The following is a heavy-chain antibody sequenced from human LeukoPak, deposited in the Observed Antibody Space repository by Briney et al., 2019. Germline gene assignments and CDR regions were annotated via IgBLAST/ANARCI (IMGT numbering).Heavy chain of an antibody. CDR3: ARADSSGYYYSGAFDI. D-gene: IGHD3-22*01. Sequence: GGSLRLSCAASGFTFSSYSMNWVRQAPGKGLEWVSYISSSSTIYYADSVKGRFTISRDNAKNSLYLQMNSLRDEDTAVYYCARADSSGYYYSGAFDIWGQGTMVTVSS. CDR1: GFTFSSYS. V-gene: IGHV3-48*02. CDR2: ISSSSTI. J-gene: IGHJ3*02.